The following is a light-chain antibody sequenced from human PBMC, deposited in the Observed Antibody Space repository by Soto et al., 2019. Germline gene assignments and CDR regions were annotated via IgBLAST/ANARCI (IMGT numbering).Light chain of an antibody. Sequence: PGERATLSCRASQSVSTNLAWYQQKPAQPPRLLIYGAYTRATDIPARFSGSGSGTEFTLTIIGLQSEDFAVYYCQQYNNWPPYTFGQGTRLEIK. CDR2: GAY. CDR3: QQYNNWPPYT. J-gene: IGKJ5*01. CDR1: QSVSTN. V-gene: IGKV3-15*01.